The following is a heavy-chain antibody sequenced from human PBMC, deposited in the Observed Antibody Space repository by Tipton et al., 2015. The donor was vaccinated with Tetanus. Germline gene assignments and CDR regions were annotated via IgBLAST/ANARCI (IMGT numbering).Heavy chain of an antibody. V-gene: IGHV4-30-4*01. Sequence: TLSLTCTVSGGSISSGDYYWSWIRQPPGKGLEWIGYIYYSGSTYYNPSLKSRVTISVDTSKNQFSLKLSSVTAANTAVYYCASAGTRFYYYDSSGYHREINYFDYWGQGTLVTVSS. J-gene: IGHJ4*02. CDR3: ASAGTRFYYYDSSGYHREINYFDY. CDR1: GGSISSGDYY. D-gene: IGHD3-22*01. CDR2: IYYSGST.